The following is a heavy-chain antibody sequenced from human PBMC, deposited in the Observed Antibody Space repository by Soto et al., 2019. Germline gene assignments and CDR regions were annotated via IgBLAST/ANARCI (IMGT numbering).Heavy chain of an antibody. D-gene: IGHD4-17*01. CDR1: GDSVSKYY. CDR2: IHSTRSP. J-gene: IGHJ5*02. V-gene: IGHV4-4*07. CDR3: ARSPAYGDYANLDT. Sequence: QVQLQESGPGLVKPSETLSLTCTVSGDSVSKYYWNWIRQPAGKGLEWIGRIHSTRSPNYNPSLMSRVSMSVDTSKNQFSLKLYLTSVTAADTAVYYCARSPAYGDYANLDTWGQGTLVTVSS.